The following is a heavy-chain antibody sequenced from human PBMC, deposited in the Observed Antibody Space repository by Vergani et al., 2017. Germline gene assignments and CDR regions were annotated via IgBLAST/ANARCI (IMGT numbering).Heavy chain of an antibody. CDR1: GFTFSSYG. Sequence: QVQLVESGGGVVQPGRSLRLSCAASGFTFSSYGTHWVRQAPGKGLEWVAVISYDGSNKYYADSVKGRFTISRDNSKNTLYLQMNSLRAEDTAVYYCAKLPLIVGAYDAFDIWGQGTMVTVSS. V-gene: IGHV3-30*18. J-gene: IGHJ3*02. D-gene: IGHD1-26*01. CDR3: AKLPLIVGAYDAFDI. CDR2: ISYDGSNK.